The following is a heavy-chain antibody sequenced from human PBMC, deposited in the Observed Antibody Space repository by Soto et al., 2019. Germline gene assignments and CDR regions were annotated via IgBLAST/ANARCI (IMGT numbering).Heavy chain of an antibody. CDR1: GATLDTFINYG. CDR3: ASGADTKILVLMYVALEI. V-gene: IGHV1-69*05. CDR2: IIPVFGAA. Sequence: QVQLVQFGAEVKKPGSSVRVSCKASGATLDTFINYGTTWVRQAPGQGLEWMGGIIPVFGAANHAQKFQGXVXXXTXXSTRTVNMARSRLRSEDTSVYFCASGADTKILVLMYVALEIWGQGTMVTVSS. D-gene: IGHD3-16*01. J-gene: IGHJ3*02.